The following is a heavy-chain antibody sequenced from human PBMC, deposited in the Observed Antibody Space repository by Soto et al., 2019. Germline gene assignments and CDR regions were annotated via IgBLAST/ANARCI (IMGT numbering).Heavy chain of an antibody. CDR1: GFTFSSDS. CDR2: ISGSGGST. J-gene: IGHJ3*02. V-gene: IGHV3-23*01. D-gene: IGHD3-16*01. Sequence: PGGSLRLSCAASGFTFSSDSMSWVRQAPGKGPEWVSAISGSGGSTYYADSVKGRFTISRDNSKSTLYLQMNSLRAEDTAVYYCARALRDAFDIWGQGTMVTVSS. CDR3: ARALRDAFDI.